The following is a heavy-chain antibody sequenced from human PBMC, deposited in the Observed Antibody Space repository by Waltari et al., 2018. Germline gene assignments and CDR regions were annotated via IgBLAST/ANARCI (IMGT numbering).Heavy chain of an antibody. J-gene: IGHJ1*01. D-gene: IGHD4-4*01. V-gene: IGHV3-9*01. CDR1: GFTFDDFA. Sequence: VLLVESGGGLVQPGGSLGLSCAASGFTFDDFAMHWVRQVPGKVLGWVSSITWNSNSIQYADSVKGRFTMSRDNAKNSLFLRMNSLRREDTALYYCVKAKTAVTNFQHWGQGTLVTVSS. CDR2: ITWNSNSI. CDR3: VKAKTAVTNFQH.